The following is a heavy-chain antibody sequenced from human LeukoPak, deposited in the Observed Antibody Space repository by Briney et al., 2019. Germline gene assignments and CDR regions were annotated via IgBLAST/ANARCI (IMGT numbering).Heavy chain of an antibody. CDR3: ARDDYCSDY. J-gene: IGHJ4*02. CDR1: GFRFSSYW. D-gene: IGHD3-10*01. Sequence: GGSLRLSCAASGFRFSSYWMSWVRQAPGKGLEWVANIKQEGSEKYYVDSVKGRFTISRDNAKNSLYLQMNSLRAEDTAVYYCARDDYCSDYWGQGTLVTVSS. CDR2: IKQEGSEK. V-gene: IGHV3-7*01.